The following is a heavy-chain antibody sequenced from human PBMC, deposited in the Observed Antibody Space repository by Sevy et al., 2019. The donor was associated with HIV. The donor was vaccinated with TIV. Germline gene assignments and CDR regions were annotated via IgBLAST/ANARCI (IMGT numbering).Heavy chain of an antibody. D-gene: IGHD2-21*02. V-gene: IGHV3-30*18. J-gene: IGHJ4*02. CDR1: GFTFSSYG. CDR3: AKGPAYCGGDCYSEFFDY. CDR2: ISCDGSNK. Sequence: GGSLRLSCAASGFTFSSYGMHWVRQAPGKGLEWVAVISCDGSNKYYADSVKGRFTISRDNSKNTLYLQMNSLRAEDTAVYYCAKGPAYCGGDCYSEFFDYWGQGTLVTVSS.